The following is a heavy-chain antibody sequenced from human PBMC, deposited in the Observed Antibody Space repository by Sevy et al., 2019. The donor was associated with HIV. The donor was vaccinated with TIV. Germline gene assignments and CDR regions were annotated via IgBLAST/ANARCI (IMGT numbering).Heavy chain of an antibody. D-gene: IGHD5-12*01. Sequence: GGSLRLSCAASGFTFNIFSINWVRQAPGKGLEWVSYISSSTIYYADSVKGRLTISRDNAKNSLSLQMNSLRAEDTAVYYCAREGGYTDQGMDVWGQGTTVTVSS. J-gene: IGHJ6*02. CDR2: ISSSTI. V-gene: IGHV3-48*01. CDR3: AREGGYTDQGMDV. CDR1: GFTFNIFS.